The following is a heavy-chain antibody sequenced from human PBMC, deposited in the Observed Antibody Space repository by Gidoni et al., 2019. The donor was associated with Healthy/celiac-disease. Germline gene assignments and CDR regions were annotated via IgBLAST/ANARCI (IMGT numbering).Heavy chain of an antibody. CDR3: KTAAGDY. CDR1: GFTFSSYW. D-gene: IGHD6-13*01. V-gene: IGHV3-74*01. CDR2: INSDGSSI. J-gene: IGHJ4*02. Sequence: EVQLVESGGGLVQPGGSLRLSCAASGFTFSSYWMHWVRQAPGKGLVWVSRINSDGSSITYADSVQGRFTISRDNAKNTLYLQMNSLRAEDTAMYYCKTAAGDYWGQGTLVTVSS.